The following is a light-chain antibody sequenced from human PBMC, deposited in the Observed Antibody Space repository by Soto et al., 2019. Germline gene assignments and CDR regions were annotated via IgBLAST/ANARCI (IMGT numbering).Light chain of an antibody. V-gene: IGKV4-1*01. Sequence: DIVMTQSPDSLAVSLGEWATINCKSSQSLFFSTVDKNYLAWYQQRPGQPPRLLIYWASMRDSGVPDRFSGSGSGTDFSLTITSLQAEDVAVYYCQQYYSTPFTFGPGTKVQIE. CDR3: QQYYSTPFT. CDR1: QSLFFSTVDKNY. J-gene: IGKJ3*01. CDR2: WAS.